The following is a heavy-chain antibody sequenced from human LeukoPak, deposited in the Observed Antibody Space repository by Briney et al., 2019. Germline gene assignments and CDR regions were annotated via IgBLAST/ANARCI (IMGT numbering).Heavy chain of an antibody. Sequence: SETLSLTCTVSGGSISRSNYYWDWLRQPPGKGLEWFGSIYYSGSTHYNPSLKSRATISVDTSKNQFSLRLSSVTAADTAVYYCAREVAGYYYDSSGYLREFDYWGQGTLVTVSS. J-gene: IGHJ4*02. V-gene: IGHV4-39*07. CDR3: AREVAGYYYDSSGYLREFDY. CDR1: GGSISRSNYY. D-gene: IGHD3-22*01. CDR2: IYYSGST.